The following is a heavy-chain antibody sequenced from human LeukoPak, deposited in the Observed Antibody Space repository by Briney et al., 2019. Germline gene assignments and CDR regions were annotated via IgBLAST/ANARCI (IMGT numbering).Heavy chain of an antibody. CDR1: GYTFTSYY. CDR3: ARDLRELPRADAFDI. D-gene: IGHD1-26*01. V-gene: IGHV1-46*03. CDR2: INPSGGST. Sequence: ASVKVSCKASGYTFTSYYMHWVRQAPGQGLEWMGIINPSGGSTSYAQKFQGRVTMTRDPSTSTVHMELSSLRSEDTAVYYCARDLRELPRADAFDIWGRGTMVTVSS. J-gene: IGHJ3*02.